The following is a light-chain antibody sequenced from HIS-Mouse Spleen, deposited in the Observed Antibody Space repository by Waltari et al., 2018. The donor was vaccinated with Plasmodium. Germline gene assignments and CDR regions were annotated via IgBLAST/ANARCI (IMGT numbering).Light chain of an antibody. J-gene: IGKJ4*01. V-gene: IGKV1-8*01. CDR3: QQYYSYLLT. CDR2: AAS. Sequence: AIRMTQSPSSFSASTGDRVTITCRASQGISSYLAWYQQKPGKSPKLLIYAASTLQTVVPSRVSGSGSVTDFTLTISFLQSEDFATYYYQQYYSYLLTFGGGTKVEIK. CDR1: QGISSY.